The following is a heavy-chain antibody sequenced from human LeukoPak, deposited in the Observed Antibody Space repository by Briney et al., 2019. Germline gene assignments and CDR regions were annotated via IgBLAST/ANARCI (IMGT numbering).Heavy chain of an antibody. J-gene: IGHJ4*02. V-gene: IGHV3-15*01. CDR2: IKSKTDGGTT. CDR1: GFTFSNAW. CDR3: ATSPGYYRTSPFDY. D-gene: IGHD2-8*01. Sequence: PGGSLRLSCAASGFTFSNAWMTWVRQAPGKGLEWVGHIKSKTDGGTTDYAASVKDRFTISRDDSGNTLYLQMDSLKTEDTAVYHCATSPGYYRTSPFDYWGQGTLVTVSS.